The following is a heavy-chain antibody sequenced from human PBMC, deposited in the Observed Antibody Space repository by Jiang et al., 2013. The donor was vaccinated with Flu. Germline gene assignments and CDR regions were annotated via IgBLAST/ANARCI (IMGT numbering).Heavy chain of an antibody. V-gene: IGHV3-30*01. J-gene: IGHJ4*02. CDR1: GFTFSAYA. Sequence: SGGGVVQPGRSLSLSCAASGFTFSAYAMHWVRQAPGRGLEWVAVISYDGRDEYYAVSVKGRFTMSRDNSKNTLYLHMNILRAEDTAIYYCATDAEEYFFGAGSYPQNWGQGTLVTVSS. CDR3: ATDAEEYFFGAGSYPQN. D-gene: IGHD3-10*01. CDR2: ISYDGRDE.